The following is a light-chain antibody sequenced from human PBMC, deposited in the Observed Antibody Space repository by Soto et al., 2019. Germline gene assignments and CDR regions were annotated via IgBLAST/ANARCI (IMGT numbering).Light chain of an antibody. J-gene: IGKJ1*01. CDR1: QSVSSGF. Sequence: EIVMTQSPATLSLSPGERATLSCGASQSVSSGFLSWYQQKPGQTPRLLVYGASIRATGIPARFSGSGSGTAFTLTISSLQPEDFAVYYCQQDYNLPWTFGQGTKVDIK. CDR3: QQDYNLPWT. V-gene: IGKV3D-7*01. CDR2: GAS.